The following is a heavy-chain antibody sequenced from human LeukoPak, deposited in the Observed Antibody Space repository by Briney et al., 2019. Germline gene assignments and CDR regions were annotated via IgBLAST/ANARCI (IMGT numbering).Heavy chain of an antibody. V-gene: IGHV4-4*02. CDR3: ARESYSSGWYVLY. J-gene: IGHJ4*02. CDR2: IYHSGST. D-gene: IGHD6-19*01. CDR1: GGSISSSNW. Sequence: PSGTLSLTCAVSGGSISSSNWWSWVRQPPGKGLECIGEIYHSGSTNYNPSLKSRVTISVDKSKNQFSLKLSSVTAADTAVYYCARESYSSGWYVLYWGQGTLVTVSS.